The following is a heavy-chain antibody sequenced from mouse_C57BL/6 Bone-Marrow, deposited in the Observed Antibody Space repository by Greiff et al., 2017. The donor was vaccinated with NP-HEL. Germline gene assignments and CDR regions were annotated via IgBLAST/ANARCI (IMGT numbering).Heavy chain of an antibody. J-gene: IGHJ2*01. CDR1: GFNIKDDY. D-gene: IGHD1-1*02. V-gene: IGHV14-4*01. CDR2: IDPENGDT. CDR3: TSTELWSYFDY. Sequence: VQGVESGAELVRPGASVKLSCTASGFNIKDDYMHWVKQRPEQGLEWIGWIDPENGDTEYASKFQGKATITADTSSNTAYLQLSSLTSEDTAVYYCTSTELWSYFDYWGQGTTLTVSS.